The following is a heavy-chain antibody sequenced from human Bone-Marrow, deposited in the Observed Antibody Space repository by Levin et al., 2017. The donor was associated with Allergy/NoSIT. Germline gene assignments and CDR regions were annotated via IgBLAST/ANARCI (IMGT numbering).Heavy chain of an antibody. Sequence: HSQTLSLTCTVSGGSISSSSYYWGWIRQPPGKGLEWIGSIYYSGSTYYNPSLKSRVTISVDTSKNQFSLKLSSVTAADTAVYYCARAASMITFGGVIVWYFDYWGQGTLVTVSS. CDR3: ARAASMITFGGVIVWYFDY. J-gene: IGHJ4*02. CDR2: IYYSGST. V-gene: IGHV4-39*01. CDR1: GGSISSSSYY. D-gene: IGHD3-16*02.